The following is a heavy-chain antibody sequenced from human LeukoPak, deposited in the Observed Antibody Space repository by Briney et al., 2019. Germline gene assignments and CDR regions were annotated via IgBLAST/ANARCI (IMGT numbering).Heavy chain of an antibody. CDR3: AKGPCTNGVCYAYYFDY. Sequence: GGSLRLSCAASGFTFSSYAMSWVRQAPGKGLEWVSAISGDGGSTYYADSVKGRFTISRDNSKNSLYLQMNSLRTEDTALYYCAKGPCTNGVCYAYYFDYWGQGTLVTVSS. J-gene: IGHJ4*02. V-gene: IGHV3-43*02. CDR2: ISGDGGST. CDR1: GFTFSSYA. D-gene: IGHD2-8*01.